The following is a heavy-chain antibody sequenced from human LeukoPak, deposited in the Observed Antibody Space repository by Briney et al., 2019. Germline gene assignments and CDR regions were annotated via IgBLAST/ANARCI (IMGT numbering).Heavy chain of an antibody. V-gene: IGHV4-59*08. J-gene: IGHJ5*02. D-gene: IGHD2-15*01. CDR1: GGSISSYY. CDR3: AGKAYSDWFDP. CDR2: IYYSGST. Sequence: PSETLSLTCTVSGGSISSYYWSWIRQPPGKGLEWIGYIYYSGSTNYNPSLKSRVTISVDTSKNQFSLKLSSVTAADTGVYYCAGKAYSDWFDPWGQGTLVTVSS.